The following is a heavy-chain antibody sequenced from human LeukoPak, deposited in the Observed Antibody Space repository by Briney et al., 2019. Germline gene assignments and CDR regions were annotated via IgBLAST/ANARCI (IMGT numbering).Heavy chain of an antibody. D-gene: IGHD6-6*01. V-gene: IGHV3-30*02. J-gene: IGHJ4*02. CDR2: IRYDGSNK. CDR1: GFTFNSYG. Sequence: QTGGSLRLSCAASGFTFNSYGMHWVRQAPGTGLGWVAFIRYDGSNKYCADSVKSRFTISRDNSKNTLYLQMNSLRAEDRAVYYCAKGEYNSSPWDYWGQGTLVTVSS. CDR3: AKGEYNSSPWDY.